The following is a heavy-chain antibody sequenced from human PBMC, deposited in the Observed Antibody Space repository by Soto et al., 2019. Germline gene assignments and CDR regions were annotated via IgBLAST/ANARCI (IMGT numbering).Heavy chain of an antibody. V-gene: IGHV4-30-4*01. CDR2: IYYSGST. CDR3: ARVNGPHSSSAGGLDY. J-gene: IGHJ4*02. Sequence: PSETLSLTCTVSGGSISSGDYYWSWIHQPPGKGLEWIGYIYYSGSTYYNPSLKSRVTISVDTSKNQFSLKLSSVTAADTAVYYCARVNGPHSSSAGGLDYWGQGTLVTVSS. D-gene: IGHD6-6*01. CDR1: GGSISSGDYY.